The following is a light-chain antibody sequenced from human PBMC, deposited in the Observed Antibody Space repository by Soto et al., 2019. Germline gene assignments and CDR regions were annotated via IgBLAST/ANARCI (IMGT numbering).Light chain of an antibody. CDR3: QQVKSYPVT. CDR2: AAS. CDR1: QDISSF. Sequence: DIPLTQSPSFLSASVGDRVTITGRARQDISSFLGWYQQKPGKAPELLIFAASTLQSGVPSRFSGSGSGTEFTLTISSLQPEDFATYYCQQVKSYPVTFGGGTKVDI. V-gene: IGKV1-9*01. J-gene: IGKJ4*01.